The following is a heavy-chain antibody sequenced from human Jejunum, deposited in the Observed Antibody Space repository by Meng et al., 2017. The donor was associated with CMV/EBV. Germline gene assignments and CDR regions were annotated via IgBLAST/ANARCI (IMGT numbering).Heavy chain of an antibody. CDR1: GVTFSSYE. V-gene: IGHV3-7*01. CDR3: ARQKCGGDCDMDV. CDR2: IKQDGGEK. Sequence: SGVTFSSYEMNWVRQAPGKGLEWVANIKQDGGEKNYVDSVKGRFTISRDYAQNSLYLQMNSLRAEDTAVYYCARQKCGGDCDMDVWGQGTTVTVSS. D-gene: IGHD2-21*01. J-gene: IGHJ6*02.